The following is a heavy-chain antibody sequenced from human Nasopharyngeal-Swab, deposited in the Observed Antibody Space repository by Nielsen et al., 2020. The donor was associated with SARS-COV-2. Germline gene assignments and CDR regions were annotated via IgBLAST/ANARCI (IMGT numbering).Heavy chain of an antibody. CDR2: ASYDGSKI. J-gene: IGHJ3*02. D-gene: IGHD1-14*01. CDR1: RFTFSNYA. Sequence: GGSLRLSCAASRFTFSNYAMHWVRQAPGMGLEWVAVASYDGSKIYYADSVKGRFTISRDNSKNMLYLQMNSLRTEDTAVYYCTTGTSGAFDIWGQGTMVTVSS. CDR3: TTGTSGAFDI. V-gene: IGHV3-30-3*01.